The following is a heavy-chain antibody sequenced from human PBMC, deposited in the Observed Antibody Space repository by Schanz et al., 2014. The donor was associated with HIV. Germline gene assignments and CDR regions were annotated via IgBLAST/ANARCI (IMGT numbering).Heavy chain of an antibody. D-gene: IGHD3-22*01. Sequence: QVQLQESGPGLVKPSETLSLTCTVSGGPISSYYWTWIRQPAGKGLEWIGRIYTSGDTNYNPSLKIRSQMAVATPKTQFSLRLSSVTAADTAVYYCARTVPRYDSSGYYPDAFDIWGQGTMVTVSS. CDR1: GGPISSYY. CDR3: ARTVPRYDSSGYYPDAFDI. V-gene: IGHV4-4*07. CDR2: IYTSGDT. J-gene: IGHJ3*02.